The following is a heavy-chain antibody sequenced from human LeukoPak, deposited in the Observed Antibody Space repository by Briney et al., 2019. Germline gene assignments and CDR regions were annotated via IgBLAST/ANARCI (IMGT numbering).Heavy chain of an antibody. CDR3: ARANENYLDY. Sequence: ASVKVSCKTSGYTFTDYYMHWVRQAPGQGLEWMGWIIPNNGGTNYAQKFQGRVTMTRDTSISTAFMELSRLRSDDTAIYYCARANENYLDYWGQGTLVTVSS. CDR1: GYTFTDYY. J-gene: IGHJ4*02. CDR2: IIPNNGGT. D-gene: IGHD1-1*01. V-gene: IGHV1-2*02.